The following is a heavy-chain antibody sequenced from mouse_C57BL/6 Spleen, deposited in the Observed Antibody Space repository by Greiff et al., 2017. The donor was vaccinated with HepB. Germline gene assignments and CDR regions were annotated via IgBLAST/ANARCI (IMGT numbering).Heavy chain of an antibody. CDR3: ARSGDYDGGYWYFDV. CDR2: IYPGSGST. D-gene: IGHD2-4*01. CDR1: GYTFTSYW. Sequence: VQLQQSGAELVKPGASVKMSCKASGYTFTSYWITWVKQRPGQGLEWIGDIYPGSGSTNYNEKFKSKATLTVDTSSSTAYMQLSSLTSEDSAVYYCARSGDYDGGYWYFDVWGTGTTVTVSS. J-gene: IGHJ1*03. V-gene: IGHV1-55*01.